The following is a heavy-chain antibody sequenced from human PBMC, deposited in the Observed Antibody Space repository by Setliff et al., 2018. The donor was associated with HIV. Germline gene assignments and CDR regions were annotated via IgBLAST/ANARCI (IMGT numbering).Heavy chain of an antibody. CDR1: GYTFISYA. Sequence: ASVKVSCKASGYTFISYAIHWVRQAPGQRLEWMGWINAGNGNTKYSQKIQGRVTITRDTSASTAYMELSSLRSEDTAVYYCARLTFPAMVTGNWFDPWGQGTLVTVSS. D-gene: IGHD5-18*01. J-gene: IGHJ5*02. V-gene: IGHV1-3*01. CDR2: INAGNGNT. CDR3: ARLTFPAMVTGNWFDP.